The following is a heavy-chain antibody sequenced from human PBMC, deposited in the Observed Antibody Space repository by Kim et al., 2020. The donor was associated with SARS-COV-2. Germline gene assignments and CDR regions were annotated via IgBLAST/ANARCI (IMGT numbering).Heavy chain of an antibody. Sequence: GGSLRLSCAASGFTFSSYSMNWVRQAPGKGLEWVSSISSSSSYIYYADSVKGRFTISRDNAKNSLYLQMNSLRAEDTAVYYCASNDYDILTGYYMGWGQGTLVTVSS. CDR2: ISSSSSYI. D-gene: IGHD3-9*01. CDR1: GFTFSSYS. J-gene: IGHJ4*02. CDR3: ASNDYDILTGYYMG. V-gene: IGHV3-21*01.